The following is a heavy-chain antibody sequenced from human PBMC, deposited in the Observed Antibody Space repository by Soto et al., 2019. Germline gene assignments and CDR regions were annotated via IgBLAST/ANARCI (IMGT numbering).Heavy chain of an antibody. Sequence: EGSLRLSCAASGFNISNYGFHWVRQAPGKGLEWVAVISYDGNNKYYADFVKGRFTISRDNSKNTLYLQMNSLGAEDTAVFYCATPAGLAPAHYYGMDVWGQGSTVTVSS. CDR1: GFNISNYG. CDR3: ATPAGLAPAHYYGMDV. V-gene: IGHV3-30*03. J-gene: IGHJ6*02. D-gene: IGHD2-2*01. CDR2: ISYDGNNK.